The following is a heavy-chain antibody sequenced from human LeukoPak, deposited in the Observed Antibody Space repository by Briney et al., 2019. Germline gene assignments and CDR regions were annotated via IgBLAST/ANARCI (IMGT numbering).Heavy chain of an antibody. CDR3: ANGPRWGNCTNGVCYTLYYFDY. CDR1: GFTVSSNY. CDR2: IYSGGST. J-gene: IGHJ4*02. Sequence: GGSLRLSCAASGFTVSSNYMSWVRQAPGKGLEWVSVIYSGGSTYYADSVKGRFTISRDNSKNTLYLQMNSLRAEDTAVYYCANGPRWGNCTNGVCYTLYYFDYWGQGTLVTVSS. V-gene: IGHV3-53*05. D-gene: IGHD2-8*01.